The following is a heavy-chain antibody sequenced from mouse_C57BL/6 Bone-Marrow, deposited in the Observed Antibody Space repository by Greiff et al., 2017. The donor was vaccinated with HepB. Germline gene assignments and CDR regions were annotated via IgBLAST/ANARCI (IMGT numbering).Heavy chain of an antibody. D-gene: IGHD2-4*01. V-gene: IGHV1-50*01. J-gene: IGHJ3*01. CDR3: AREEVYYDYPWFAY. CDR1: GYTFTSYW. Sequence: QVQLQQPGAELVKPGASVKLSCKASGYTFTSYWMQWVKQRPGQGLEWIREIDPSDSYTNYNQKFKGKATLTVDTSSSTAYMQLSSLTSEDSAVYYCAREEVYYDYPWFAYWGQGTLVTVSA. CDR2: IDPSDSYT.